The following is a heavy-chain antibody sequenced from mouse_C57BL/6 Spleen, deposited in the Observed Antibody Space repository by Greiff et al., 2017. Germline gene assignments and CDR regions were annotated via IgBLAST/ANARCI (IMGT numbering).Heavy chain of an antibody. J-gene: IGHJ2*01. D-gene: IGHD4-1*01. CDR1: GFTFSSYT. Sequence: EVQGVESGGGLVKPGGSLKLSCAASGFTFSSYTMSWVRQTPEKRLEWVATISGGGGNTYYPDSVKGRFTISRDNAKNTLYLQMSSLRSEDTALYYCARHNWEDYFDYWGQGTTLTVSS. CDR2: ISGGGGNT. CDR3: ARHNWEDYFDY. V-gene: IGHV5-9*01.